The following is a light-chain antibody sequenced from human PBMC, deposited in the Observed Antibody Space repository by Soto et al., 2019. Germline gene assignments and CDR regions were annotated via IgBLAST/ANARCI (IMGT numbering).Light chain of an antibody. CDR1: QSVSSN. Sequence: EIVMTQSPATLSVSPGERATLSCRASQSVSSNLAWYQQKPGQAPRLLNYGASTRATGIPARFSGSGSGTEFTLTISSLQSEDFALYYCQQYNNWPLTFGGGTKVEIK. CDR2: GAS. CDR3: QQYNNWPLT. J-gene: IGKJ4*01. V-gene: IGKV3-15*01.